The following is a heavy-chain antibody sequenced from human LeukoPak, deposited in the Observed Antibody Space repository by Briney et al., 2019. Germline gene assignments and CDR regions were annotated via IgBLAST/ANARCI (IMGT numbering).Heavy chain of an antibody. J-gene: IGHJ4*02. CDR1: SDSFTSVTDY. CDR3: ARERGEDYSSGWYKTNFFDN. CDR2: ADYSGGT. V-gene: IGHV4-39*07. D-gene: IGHD6-19*01. Sequence: NPSETLSLTCTVSSDSFTSVTDYWAWIRQPPGKGLEWIASADYSGGTYYNPSLESRVAISADMSKNQISLRLSSVTAADTALYYCARERGEDYSSGWYKTNFFDNWGQGTRVTVSS.